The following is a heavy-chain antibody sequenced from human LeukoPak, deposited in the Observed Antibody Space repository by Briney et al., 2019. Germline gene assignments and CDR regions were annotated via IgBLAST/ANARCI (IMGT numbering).Heavy chain of an antibody. J-gene: IGHJ4*02. CDR1: GFTFSSYA. Sequence: PGGSLRLSCAASGFTFSSYAMSWVRQAPGKGLEWVSAISGSGGSTYYADSVKGRFTISRDNSKNTLYLQMNSVRAEDTAVYYCAKVGGSSPYFDYWGQGTLVTVSS. CDR2: ISGSGGST. CDR3: AKVGGSSPYFDY. D-gene: IGHD6-6*01. V-gene: IGHV3-23*01.